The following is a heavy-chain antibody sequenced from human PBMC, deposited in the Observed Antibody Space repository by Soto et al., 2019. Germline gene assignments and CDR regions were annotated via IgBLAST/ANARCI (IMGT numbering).Heavy chain of an antibody. Sequence: QVQLVESGGGVVQPGRSLRLSCAASGFTFSSYAMHWVRQAPGKGLEWVAVISYDGSNKYYADSVKGRFTISRDNSKNTLYMKMNSLRAEDTAVYYCARDRDYTRAYYYYGRAAWGQGTTVTVSS. V-gene: IGHV3-30-3*01. J-gene: IGHJ6*02. CDR2: ISYDGSNK. D-gene: IGHD4-4*01. CDR1: GFTFSSYA. CDR3: ARDRDYTRAYYYYGRAA.